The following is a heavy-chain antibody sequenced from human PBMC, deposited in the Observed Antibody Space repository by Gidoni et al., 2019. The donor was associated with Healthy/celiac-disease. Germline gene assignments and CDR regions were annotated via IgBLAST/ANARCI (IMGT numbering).Heavy chain of an antibody. D-gene: IGHD5-12*01. CDR3: ASFGYSGYDWGKGV. CDR2: NHHRGST. J-gene: IGHJ6*02. CDR1: GGSISSGGYS. Sequence: QLQLQESGSGLVNPSQTLSLTCAVSGGSISSGGYSWSWIRQPPGKGVEWMGYNHHRGSTYYNTSIKSRVTISVDRSKNQFALKLSSVTAADTAGYYCASFGYSGYDWGKGVWGQGTTVTGSS. V-gene: IGHV4-30-2*01.